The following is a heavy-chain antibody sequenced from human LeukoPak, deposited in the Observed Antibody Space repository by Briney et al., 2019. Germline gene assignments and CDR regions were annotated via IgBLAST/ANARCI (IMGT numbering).Heavy chain of an antibody. V-gene: IGHV3-23*01. CDR3: VRAVITIFGLVIKFDY. J-gene: IGHJ4*02. D-gene: IGHD3-3*01. CDR1: GFTLSRYA. Sequence: GGSLRLSCAASGFTLSRYAMSWVRQAPGKGLAWVSAMGGGGGSTNYADSVKGLFTISRDKSKNPLYQQMNSLIAEDTDVYYCVRAVITIFGLVIKFDYWGQGALVTVSS. CDR2: MGGGGGST.